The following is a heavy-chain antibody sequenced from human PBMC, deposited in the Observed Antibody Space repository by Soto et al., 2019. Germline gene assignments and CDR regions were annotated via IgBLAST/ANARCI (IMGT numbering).Heavy chain of an antibody. J-gene: IGHJ4*02. CDR3: VRGGRGDSNWRYYFDY. CDR2: LYYGRSA. Sequence: PSETLSLTCAVSGDSISSYYCMWIRQPPGKGLESIGYLYYGRSANYNPSLKSRVTLSVDTSTNQCSLTLSSMTAADTALYYCVRGGRGDSNWRYYFDYWGQGTLVTVSS. D-gene: IGHD6-13*01. CDR1: GDSISSYY. V-gene: IGHV4-59*01.